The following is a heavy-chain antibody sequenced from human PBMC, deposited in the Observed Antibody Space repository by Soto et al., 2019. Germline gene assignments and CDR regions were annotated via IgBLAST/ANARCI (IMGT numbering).Heavy chain of an antibody. CDR3: ARGRGSGYDFWSGYRYFDY. D-gene: IGHD3-3*01. Sequence: SETLSLTCAVYGGSFSGYYWSWIRQPPGKGLEWIGEINHSGSTNYNPSLKSRVTISVDTSKNQFSLKLSSVTGGGTGFDYCARGRGSGYDFWSGYRYFDYWGQGTLVTVSS. CDR1: GGSFSGYY. J-gene: IGHJ4*02. CDR2: INHSGST. V-gene: IGHV4-34*01.